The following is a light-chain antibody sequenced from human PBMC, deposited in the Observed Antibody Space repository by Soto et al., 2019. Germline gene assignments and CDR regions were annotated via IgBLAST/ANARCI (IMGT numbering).Light chain of an antibody. Sequence: EIVLTQSPGSLSLSPGERATLSCRASQSVDSRFFAWYQQRPGQAPRLLIYGASRRATGIPDRFTGSGSGTDFTLTIXXLEPEDFALYYCQQYDSSVTFGLGTKVEIK. J-gene: IGKJ1*01. V-gene: IGKV3-20*01. CDR2: GAS. CDR1: QSVDSRF. CDR3: QQYDSSVT.